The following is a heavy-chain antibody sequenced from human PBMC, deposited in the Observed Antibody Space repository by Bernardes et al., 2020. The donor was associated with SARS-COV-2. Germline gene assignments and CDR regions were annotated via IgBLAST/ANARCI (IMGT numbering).Heavy chain of an antibody. CDR3: AREGPSSRWNDWYLDL. D-gene: IGHD6-13*01. CDR1: GFTFSDSY. V-gene: IGHV3-11*04. CDR2: ISSSGSTI. Sequence: GGSLRLSCAASGFTFSDSYMSWIRQAPGKGLEWVSFISSSGSTIYYSDSVKGRFTIARDNAKNSLYLQMNSLRAGDTAIYYCAREGPSSRWNDWYLDLWGRGTLVTVSS. J-gene: IGHJ2*01.